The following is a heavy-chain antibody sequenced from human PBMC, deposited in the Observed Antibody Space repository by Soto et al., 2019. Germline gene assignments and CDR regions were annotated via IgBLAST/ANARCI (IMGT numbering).Heavy chain of an antibody. CDR3: ARDSSGWVGGTDFDF. Sequence: QVQLVQSGAEVKKPGASVKVSCKASGYTFTGYYMHWVRQAPGQGLEWMGWINPNSGGTNYAQKCQGRVTMSRDTSMSTAYRELSRLRSDDTAVYYCARDSSGWVGGTDFDFWAEGTLVTVSS. V-gene: IGHV1-2*02. CDR2: INPNSGGT. D-gene: IGHD6-19*01. CDR1: GYTFTGYY. J-gene: IGHJ4*02.